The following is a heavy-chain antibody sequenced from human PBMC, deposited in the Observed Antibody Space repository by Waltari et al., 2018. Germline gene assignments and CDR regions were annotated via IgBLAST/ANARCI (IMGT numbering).Heavy chain of an antibody. CDR1: GYTFTGYY. CDR2: INPNSGGT. Sequence: QVQLVQSGAEVKKPGASVKVSCKASGYTFTGYYMHWVRQAPGQGLEWMGRINPNSGGTNYAQKLQGRVTMTRDTSISTAYMELSRLRSDDTAVYYCAVVGFGELLRPFDPWGQGTLVTVSS. J-gene: IGHJ5*02. V-gene: IGHV1-2*06. D-gene: IGHD3-10*01. CDR3: AVVGFGELLRPFDP.